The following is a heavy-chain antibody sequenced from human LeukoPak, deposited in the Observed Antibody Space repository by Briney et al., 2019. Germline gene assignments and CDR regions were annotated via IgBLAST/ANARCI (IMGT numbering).Heavy chain of an antibody. J-gene: IGHJ6*02. CDR3: ARGGAHYYYGMDV. Sequence: SETLSLTCTVSGGSISSYYWNWIRHPPGKGLEWIGCIYYSGSTNYNPSLKSRVTISVDTTKNQFSLKLNSVTAADTAVYYCARGGAHYYYGMDVWGQGTTVTVSS. CDR2: IYYSGST. V-gene: IGHV4-59*01. CDR1: GGSISSYY.